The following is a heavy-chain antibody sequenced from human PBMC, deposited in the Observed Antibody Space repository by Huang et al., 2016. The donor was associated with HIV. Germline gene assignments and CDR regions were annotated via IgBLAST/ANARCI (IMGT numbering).Heavy chain of an antibody. J-gene: IGHJ4*02. CDR2: RNPKSGNT. V-gene: IGHV1-8*03. D-gene: IGHD3-22*01. CDR1: GFNFNNYD. CDR3: ARARGFLYDSTGYYSRYYFDS. Sequence: QVQLVQSGAEVKKPGASVKVSCKASGFNFNNYDFNWVRQGSGQGLEWMGGRNPKSGNTGYAQKCQGRVTITRNTSITTAYMELRSLRSEDTAVYYGARARGFLYDSTGYYSRYYFDSWGQGTLVTISS.